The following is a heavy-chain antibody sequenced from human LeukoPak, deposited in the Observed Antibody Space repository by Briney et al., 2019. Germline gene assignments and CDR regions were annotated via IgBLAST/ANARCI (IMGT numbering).Heavy chain of an antibody. J-gene: IGHJ4*02. CDR2: ISSSSSTI. D-gene: IGHD3-10*01. CDR3: ARDRNYYGSGSLDY. Sequence: PGGSLRLSCVASGFTFSTYGMHWVRQAPGKGLEWVPYISSSSSTIYYADSVKGRFTISRDNAKNSLYLQMNSLRAEDTAVYYCARDRNYYGSGSLDYWGQGTLVTVSS. CDR1: GFTFSTYG. V-gene: IGHV3-48*04.